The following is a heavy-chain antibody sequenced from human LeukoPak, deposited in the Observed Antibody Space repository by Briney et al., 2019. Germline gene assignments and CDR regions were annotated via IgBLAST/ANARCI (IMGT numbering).Heavy chain of an antibody. D-gene: IGHD4/OR15-4a*01. CDR1: GFTFSSYW. CDR3: ARDTLGEGEDANYAVYYFDY. CDR2: IKQDGSEK. Sequence: RGSLRLSCAASGFTFSSYWMSWVRQAPGKGLEWVANIKQDGSEKYYVDSVKGRFTISRDNGKNSLDLQMNSLRADDTAVYYCARDTLGEGEDANYAVYYFDYWGQGTVVTVSS. J-gene: IGHJ4*02. V-gene: IGHV3-7*01.